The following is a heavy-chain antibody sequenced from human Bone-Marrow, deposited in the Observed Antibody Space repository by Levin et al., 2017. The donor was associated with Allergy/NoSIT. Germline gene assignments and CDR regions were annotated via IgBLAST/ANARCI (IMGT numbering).Heavy chain of an antibody. CDR3: AREPYDILTGYYHYYYYGMDV. CDR1: GFTFSSYG. J-gene: IGHJ6*02. D-gene: IGHD3-9*01. Sequence: GGSLRLSCAASGFTFSSYGMHWVRQAPGKGLEWVAVIWYDGSNKYYADSVKGRFTISRDNSKNTLYLQMNSLRAEDTAVYYCAREPYDILTGYYHYYYYGMDVWGQGTTVTVSS. CDR2: IWYDGSNK. V-gene: IGHV3-33*01.